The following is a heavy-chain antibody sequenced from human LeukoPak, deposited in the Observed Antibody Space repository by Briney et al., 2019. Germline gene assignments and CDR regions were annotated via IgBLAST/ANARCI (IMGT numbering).Heavy chain of an antibody. Sequence: PGGSLRLPCAASGFTFSSYAMTWVRQAPGEGLEWVSAISGTDGTTYYADSVKGRFTISRDNSKNTLYLQMNSLRAEDTALYYCAKALYDSGAYSFDYWGQGTLVTASS. J-gene: IGHJ4*02. V-gene: IGHV3-23*01. CDR2: ISGTDGTT. CDR3: AKALYDSGAYSFDY. CDR1: GFTFSSYA. D-gene: IGHD3-22*01.